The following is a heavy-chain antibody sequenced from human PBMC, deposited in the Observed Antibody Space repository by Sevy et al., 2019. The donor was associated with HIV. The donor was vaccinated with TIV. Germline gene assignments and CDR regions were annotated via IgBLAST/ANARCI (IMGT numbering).Heavy chain of an antibody. D-gene: IGHD6-13*01. J-gene: IGHJ4*02. Sequence: GGSLRLSCAASGFTFSDHYMEWVRQAPGKGLEWVGRTRNKADIYTTEYAASVRGRFTISRDDSKNSLYLQMNSLKTEDTAVYYCATHAGIAAAGRVFDYWGQGTLVTVSS. V-gene: IGHV3-72*01. CDR3: ATHAGIAAAGRVFDY. CDR1: GFTFSDHY. CDR2: TRNKADIYTT.